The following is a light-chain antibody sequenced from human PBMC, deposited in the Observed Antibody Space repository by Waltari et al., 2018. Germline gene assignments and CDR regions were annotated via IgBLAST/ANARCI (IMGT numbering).Light chain of an antibody. V-gene: IGKV3-15*01. CDR1: QSVTTN. J-gene: IGKJ1*01. CDR3: QQYNDWPPWT. Sequence: EIVMTQSPASLSLSPGERATLSCRASQSVTTNLALYQQQPGQAPRLLIYGASTRAAGIPVRFSGSGSGTEFTLTVSGLQSEDFAIYYCQQYNDWPPWTFGQGTKVEIK. CDR2: GAS.